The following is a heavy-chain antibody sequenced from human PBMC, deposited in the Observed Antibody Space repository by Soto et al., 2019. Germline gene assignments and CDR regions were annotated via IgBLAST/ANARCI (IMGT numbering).Heavy chain of an antibody. J-gene: IGHJ6*02. D-gene: IGHD5-18*01. CDR2: ILYDGGNK. CDR3: ARDNGYSHGHGMDV. V-gene: IGHV3-30-3*01. CDR1: GFTFSSYT. Sequence: QVQLVESGGGVVQPGRSLRLSCAASGFTFSSYTMHWVRQAPGKGLEWVALILYDGGNKYYADSVKGGFTISRDNSKNTLYLQVNSPRPEDTAVYYCARDNGYSHGHGMDVWGQGTTVTVSS.